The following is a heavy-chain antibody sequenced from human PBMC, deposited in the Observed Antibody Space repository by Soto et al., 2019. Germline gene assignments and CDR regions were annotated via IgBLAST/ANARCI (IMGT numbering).Heavy chain of an antibody. Sequence: SETLSLTCTVSGGSISSGDYYWSWIRQPPGKGLEWIGYIYYSGCTYYNPSLKSRVTISVDTSKNQFSLKLSSVTAADTAVYYCARDGYHYGSFDYWGQGTLVTVSS. V-gene: IGHV4-30-4*01. CDR1: GGSISSGDYY. D-gene: IGHD5-18*01. CDR2: IYYSGCT. J-gene: IGHJ4*02. CDR3: ARDGYHYGSFDY.